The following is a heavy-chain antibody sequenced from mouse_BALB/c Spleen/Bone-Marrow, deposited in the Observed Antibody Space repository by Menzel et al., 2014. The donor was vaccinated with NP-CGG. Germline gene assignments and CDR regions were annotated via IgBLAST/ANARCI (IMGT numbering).Heavy chain of an antibody. CDR1: GYTFSSYW. J-gene: IGHJ4*01. CDR2: ILPGSGNT. V-gene: IGHV1-9*01. CDR3: ARGIDYYAMDY. Sequence: VQLQHSGAELMKPGASVKISCKATGYTFSSYWIEWVKQRPGHGLEWIGEILPGSGNTNYNEKFKGKATFTADTSSNTAYMQLSSLTSEDSAVYYCARGIDYYAMDYWGQGTSVTVSS.